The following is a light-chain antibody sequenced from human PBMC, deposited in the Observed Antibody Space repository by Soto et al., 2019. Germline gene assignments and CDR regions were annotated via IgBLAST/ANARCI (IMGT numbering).Light chain of an antibody. CDR2: DAT. CDR3: QQYDNWPPKT. Sequence: EVVMTQSPATLSVSPGERATLSCKASQSVRNNLVWYLQKPGQAPRPIIYDATTRATGIPVRFSGSGSGTEFTLTISSLRSEDVGVYYCQQYDNWPPKTFGGGTKVDIK. J-gene: IGKJ4*01. CDR1: QSVRNN. V-gene: IGKV3-15*01.